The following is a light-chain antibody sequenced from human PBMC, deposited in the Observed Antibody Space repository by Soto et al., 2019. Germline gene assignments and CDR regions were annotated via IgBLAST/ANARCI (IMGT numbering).Light chain of an antibody. CDR2: GPS. J-gene: IGKJ4*01. CDR3: QQSINWPLT. V-gene: IGKV3-15*01. Sequence: EIVMTQSPATLSVSPGERATLSCRASQSVSSNLAWYQQNPGQAPRLLIYGPSTRATGIPARFSGSGSGTEFTLTISSLQSEDFAVYYCQQSINWPLTFGGGTKVEIK. CDR1: QSVSSN.